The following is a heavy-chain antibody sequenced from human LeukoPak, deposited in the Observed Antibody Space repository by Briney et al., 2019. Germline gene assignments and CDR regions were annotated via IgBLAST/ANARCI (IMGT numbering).Heavy chain of an antibody. CDR3: ARDTDYYYDSSGYYPLSDY. J-gene: IGHJ4*02. V-gene: IGHV1-69*04. CDR2: IIPILGIA. Sequence: ASVKVSCKASGGTFSSYAISWVRQAPGQGLEWMGRIIPILGIANYAQKFQGRVTITADKSTSTAYMELSSLRSEDTAVYYCARDTDYYYDSSGYYPLSDYWGQGTLVTVSS. CDR1: GGTFSSYA. D-gene: IGHD3-22*01.